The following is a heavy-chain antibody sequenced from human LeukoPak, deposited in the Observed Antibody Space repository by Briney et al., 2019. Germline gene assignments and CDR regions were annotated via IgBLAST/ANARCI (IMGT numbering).Heavy chain of an antibody. J-gene: IGHJ4*02. CDR2: ITPIFGTA. V-gene: IGHV1-69*13. D-gene: IGHD3-22*01. CDR3: ARGYYDSSGYVDY. CDR1: GYTFTSYG. Sequence: SVKVSCKASGYTFTSYGISWVRQAPGQGLEWMGGITPIFGTANYAQKFQGRVTITADESTSTAYMELSSLRSEDTAVYYCARGYYDSSGYVDYWGQGTLVTVSS.